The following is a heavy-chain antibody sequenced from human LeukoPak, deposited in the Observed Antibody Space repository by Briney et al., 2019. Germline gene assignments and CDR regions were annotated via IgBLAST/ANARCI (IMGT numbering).Heavy chain of an antibody. V-gene: IGHV3-74*01. CDR2: IDIDGSST. D-gene: IGHD2-2*03. CDR1: GFTFSNYW. CDR3: ARAGYCTRTSCYVDY. J-gene: IGHJ4*02. Sequence: PGGSLRLSCAASGFTFSNYWMHWVRQAPGTGLVWVSRIDIDGSSTSYADSVKGRFTISRDNAKNTLYLQMNSLRAEDTAVYYCARAGYCTRTSCYVDYWGQGTLVTVSS.